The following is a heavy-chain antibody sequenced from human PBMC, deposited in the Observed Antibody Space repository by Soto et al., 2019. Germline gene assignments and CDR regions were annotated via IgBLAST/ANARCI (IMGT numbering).Heavy chain of an antibody. D-gene: IGHD3-3*01. CDR2: VYYTGST. Sequence: SATRCLRCTVVGGSINKFYRSGSRQPAGKGLEWIGYVYYTGSTTYNPSLESRVTTSVDTSKNQSSLKLSSVNDADTAVYYFAKHRRTRTEGFSLDYWGQVILVTV. CDR1: GGSINKFY. V-gene: IGHV4-59*01. CDR3: AKHRRTRTEGFSLDY. J-gene: IGHJ4*02.